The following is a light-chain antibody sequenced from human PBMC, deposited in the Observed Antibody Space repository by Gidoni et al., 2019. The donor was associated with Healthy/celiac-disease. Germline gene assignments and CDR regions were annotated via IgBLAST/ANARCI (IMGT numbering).Light chain of an antibody. J-gene: IGKJ1*01. V-gene: IGKV3-11*01. CDR1: QSVSGY. CDR3: QHRSNWQT. CDR2: DAA. Sequence: EIVLTQSPATLSLSPGERAPLSCRASQSVSGYLAWYQQKPGQAPRLLSYDAANRAPGIPARFRCSGSGTDFTLTISSLEPEDFAVYYCQHRSNWQTFGQXTKVEIK.